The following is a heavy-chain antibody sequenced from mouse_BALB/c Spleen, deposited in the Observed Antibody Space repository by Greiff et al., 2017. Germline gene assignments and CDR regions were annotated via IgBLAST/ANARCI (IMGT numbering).Heavy chain of an antibody. CDR2: INPYNGDT. V-gene: IGHV1-20*02. CDR1: GYSFTGYF. J-gene: IGHJ3*01. CDR3: ARDGDYDVRGFAY. Sequence: VHVKQSGPELVKPGASVKISCKASGYSFTGYFMNWVMQSHGKSLEWIGRINPYNGDTFYNQKFKGKATLTVDKSSSTAHMELRSLASEDSAVYYCARDGDYDVRGFAYWGQGTLVTVSA. D-gene: IGHD2-4*01.